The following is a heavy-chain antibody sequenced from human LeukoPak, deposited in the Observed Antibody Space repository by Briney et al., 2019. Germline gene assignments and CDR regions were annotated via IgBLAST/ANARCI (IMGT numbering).Heavy chain of an antibody. CDR3: ARSLGTHYYDSSGPWGYFDY. J-gene: IGHJ4*02. D-gene: IGHD3-22*01. Sequence: ASVKVSCKASGDTFDTYTISWVRQAPGQGLEWMGIINPSGGSTSYAQKFQGRVTMTRDTSTSTVYMELSSLRSEDTAVYYCARSLGTHYYDSSGPWGYFDYWGQGTLVTVSS. CDR2: INPSGGST. V-gene: IGHV1-46*02. CDR1: GDTFDTYT.